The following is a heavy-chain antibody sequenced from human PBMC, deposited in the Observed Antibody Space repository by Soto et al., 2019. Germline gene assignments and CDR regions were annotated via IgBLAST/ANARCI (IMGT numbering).Heavy chain of an antibody. Sequence: QVQLVQSGAEVKKPGSSVKVSCKASGRSLSNYGISWVRQAPGQGLEWMGGIIPVFGTANYAQKFQGRVTITADESTSIVYMDVTSLRSEDTAVYYCARGDATKIVVTTYYGMDVWGQGTTVTVSS. CDR1: GRSLSNYG. D-gene: IGHD4-17*01. CDR2: IIPVFGTA. V-gene: IGHV1-69*12. J-gene: IGHJ6*02. CDR3: ARGDATKIVVTTYYGMDV.